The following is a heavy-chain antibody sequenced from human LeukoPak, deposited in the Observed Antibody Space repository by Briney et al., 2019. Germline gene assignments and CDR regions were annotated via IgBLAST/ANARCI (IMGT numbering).Heavy chain of an antibody. D-gene: IGHD3-10*01. Sequence: GGSLRLSCAASGFTFSSYAMHWVRQAPGKGLKWVAVISYDGSNKYYADSVKGRFTISRDNSKNTLYLQMNSLRAEDTAVYYCARASLWFGERSYYYYGMDVWGQGTTVTVSS. CDR1: GFTFSSYA. J-gene: IGHJ6*02. V-gene: IGHV3-30-3*01. CDR2: ISYDGSNK. CDR3: ARASLWFGERSYYYYGMDV.